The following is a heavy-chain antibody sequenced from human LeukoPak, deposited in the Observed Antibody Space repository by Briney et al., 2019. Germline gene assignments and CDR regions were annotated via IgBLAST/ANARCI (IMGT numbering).Heavy chain of an antibody. J-gene: IGHJ4*02. CDR3: AKAAPGYSSGWIDY. Sequence: GGSLRLSCAASGFTFSSYIMNWVRQAPGKGLEWVSSISSSSSYIYYADSVKGRFTISRDNAKNSLYLQMNSLRAEDTAVYYCAKAAPGYSSGWIDYWGQGTLVTVSS. CDR2: ISSSSSYI. CDR1: GFTFSSYI. V-gene: IGHV3-21*01. D-gene: IGHD6-19*01.